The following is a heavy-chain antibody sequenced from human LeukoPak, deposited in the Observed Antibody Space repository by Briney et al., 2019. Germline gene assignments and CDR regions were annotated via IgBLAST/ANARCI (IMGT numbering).Heavy chain of an antibody. J-gene: IGHJ3*02. V-gene: IGHV3-30*03. CDR1: GFTFSSYG. CDR2: ISYDGSNK. Sequence: PGGSLRLSCAASGFTFSSYGMHWVRQAPGKGLEWVAVISYDGSNKYYADSVKGRFTISRDNSRNTLYLQMNSLRAEDTAVYYCARDGATSYAFDIWGQGTMVTVSS. D-gene: IGHD5-12*01. CDR3: ARDGATSYAFDI.